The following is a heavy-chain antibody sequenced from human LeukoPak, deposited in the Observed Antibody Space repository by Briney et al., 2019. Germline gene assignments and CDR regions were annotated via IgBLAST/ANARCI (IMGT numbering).Heavy chain of an antibody. Sequence: SETLSLTCAVSGGSISSGDYSWSWIRQPPGEGLEWIGFIYNSGNTYYNPSLKSRVTISVDTSKNQFSLKLSSVTAADTAVYYCARDSYYYGSGSWGQGTLVTVSS. J-gene: IGHJ4*02. CDR1: GGSISSGDYS. D-gene: IGHD3-10*01. V-gene: IGHV4-61*08. CDR3: ARDSYYYGSGS. CDR2: IYNSGNT.